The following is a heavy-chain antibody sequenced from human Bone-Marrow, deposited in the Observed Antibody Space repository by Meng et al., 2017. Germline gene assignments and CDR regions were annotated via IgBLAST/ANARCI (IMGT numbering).Heavy chain of an antibody. CDR3: ARGRSSGWYRPEYFQH. CDR1: GGSFSGYY. V-gene: IGHV4-34*01. Sequence: QLQLQQWGAGLLKPSETLSLTCAVYGGSFSGYYWSWIRQPPGKGLEWIGEINHSGSTNYNPSLKSRVTISVDTSKNQFSLKLSSVTAADTAVYYCARGRSSGWYRPEYFQHWGQGTLVTVSS. CDR2: INHSGST. D-gene: IGHD6-19*01. J-gene: IGHJ1*01.